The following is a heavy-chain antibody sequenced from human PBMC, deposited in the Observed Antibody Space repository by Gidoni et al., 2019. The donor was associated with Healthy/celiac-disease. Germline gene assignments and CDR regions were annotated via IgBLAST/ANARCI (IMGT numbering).Heavy chain of an antibody. J-gene: IGHJ3*02. CDR2: ISYDGSNK. CDR3: ARDFGSSGYDYYDAFDI. V-gene: IGHV3-30*01. D-gene: IGHD3-22*01. CDR1: GFTFSRYA. Sequence: QVQLVESGGGVVQPGRSLRLSCAASGFTFSRYAMHWVRQAPGKGLEWVAVISYDGSNKYNADSVKGQFTISRDNSKNTLYLQMNSLRAEDTAVYYCARDFGSSGYDYYDAFDIWGQGTMVTVSS.